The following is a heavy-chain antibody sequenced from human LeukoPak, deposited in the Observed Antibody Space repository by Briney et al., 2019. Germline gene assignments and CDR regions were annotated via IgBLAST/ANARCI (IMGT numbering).Heavy chain of an antibody. CDR3: ASLDIVVVPAAIGWFDP. CDR1: GYSISSGYY. D-gene: IGHD2-2*01. J-gene: IGHJ5*02. CDR2: IYHSGST. Sequence: TPSETLSLTCAVSGYSISSGYYWGWIRQPPGKGLEWIGSIYHSGSTYYNPSLKSRVTISVGTSKNQFSLQLSSVPAADTAVYYCASLDIVVVPAAIGWFDPWGQGTLVTVSS. V-gene: IGHV4-38-2*01.